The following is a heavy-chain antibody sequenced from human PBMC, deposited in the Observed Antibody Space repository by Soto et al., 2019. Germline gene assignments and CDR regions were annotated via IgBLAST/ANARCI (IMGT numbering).Heavy chain of an antibody. CDR2: IYYSGST. V-gene: IGHV4-59*01. J-gene: IGHJ4*02. Sequence: PSETLSLTCTVSGGSISSYYWSWIRQPPGKGLEWIGYIYYSGSTNYNPSLKSRVTISVDTSKSQFSLKLSSVTAADTAVYYCARGVLEWLLSENYYFDYWGQGTLVTVSS. CDR3: ARGVLEWLLSENYYFDY. D-gene: IGHD3-3*01. CDR1: GGSISSYY.